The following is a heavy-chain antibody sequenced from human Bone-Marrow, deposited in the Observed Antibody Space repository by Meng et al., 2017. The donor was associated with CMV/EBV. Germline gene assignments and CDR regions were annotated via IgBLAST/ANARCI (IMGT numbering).Heavy chain of an antibody. CDR3: EKDHAPAAMAGYWFDP. Sequence: GGSLRLSCAASGFTFSYYGMHWVRQAPGKGLEWVAFIPNDGSNKYYADSVKGRFTISRDNSKTTLYLQMNRLRADDAAVYYFEKDHAPAAMAGYWFDPWGQGTLVTVSS. J-gene: IGHJ5*02. CDR2: IPNDGSNK. CDR1: GFTFSYYG. D-gene: IGHD2-2*01. V-gene: IGHV3-30*02.